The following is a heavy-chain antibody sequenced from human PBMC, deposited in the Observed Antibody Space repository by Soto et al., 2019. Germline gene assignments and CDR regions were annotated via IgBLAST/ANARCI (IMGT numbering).Heavy chain of an antibody. CDR2: VIPIFGTA. Sequence: QVQLVQSGAEVQKPGSSVKVSCKASGGTFSSYAISWVRQAPGQGLEWMGGVIPIFGTANYAQKFQGRVTITADESTSTAYMELSSLRSEDTAVYYCARLDSYYDYVWGSYRHDAFDIWGQGTMVTVSS. J-gene: IGHJ3*02. CDR1: GGTFSSYA. D-gene: IGHD3-16*02. CDR3: ARLDSYYDYVWGSYRHDAFDI. V-gene: IGHV1-69*01.